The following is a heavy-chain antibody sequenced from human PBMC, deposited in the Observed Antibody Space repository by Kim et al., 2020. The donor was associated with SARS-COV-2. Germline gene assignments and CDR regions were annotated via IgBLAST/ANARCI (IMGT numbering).Heavy chain of an antibody. J-gene: IGHJ5*02. Sequence: GGSLRLSCAASGFTFSTYSMTWVRQAPGKGLEWVSAISGSGASTYYADSVKGRFTISRDNSNNMVYLQMNSLRAEDTAIYYCAKLADKSTWYNGVEPWG. V-gene: IGHV3-23*01. CDR2: ISGSGAST. CDR1: GFTFSTYS. D-gene: IGHD1-1*01. CDR3: AKLADKSTWYNGVEP.